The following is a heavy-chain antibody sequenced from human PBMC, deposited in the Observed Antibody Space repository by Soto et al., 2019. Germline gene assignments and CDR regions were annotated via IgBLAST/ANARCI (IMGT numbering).Heavy chain of an antibody. V-gene: IGHV4-30-4*01. CDR1: GGSISSGDHY. CDR3: AREAQGRGYSYAYEY. CDR2: IYYSGST. Sequence: PSETLSLTCTVSGGSISSGDHYWGWIRQPPGKGLEWIGYIYYSGSTYYNPSLKSRVTISVDTSKNQFSLKMSSVNAADTAVYYCAREAQGRGYSYAYEYWGQGTLVTVSS. J-gene: IGHJ4*02. D-gene: IGHD5-18*01.